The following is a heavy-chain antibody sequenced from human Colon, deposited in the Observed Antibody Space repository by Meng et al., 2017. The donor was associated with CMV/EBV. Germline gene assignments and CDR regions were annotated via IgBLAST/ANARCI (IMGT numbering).Heavy chain of an antibody. CDR3: ARGPYSSSWHY. CDR1: GFTFSSYE. V-gene: IGHV3-48*03. Sequence: GESLKNSCAASGFTFSSYEMNWVRQAPGKGLEWVAYISSRGSSIFYADSVKGRFTISRDNAKNSLSLQMNSLRDDDTAVYYCARGPYSSSWHYWGQGTLVTVSS. J-gene: IGHJ4*02. D-gene: IGHD6-13*01. CDR2: ISSRGSSI.